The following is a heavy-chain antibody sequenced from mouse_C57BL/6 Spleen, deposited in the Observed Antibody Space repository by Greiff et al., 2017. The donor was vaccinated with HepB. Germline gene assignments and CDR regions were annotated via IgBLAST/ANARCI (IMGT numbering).Heavy chain of an antibody. J-gene: IGHJ4*01. CDR3: AREGYDAMDY. Sequence: EVQLQESGPGLVKPSQSLSLTCSVTGYSITSGYYWNWIRQFPGNKLEWKGYISYDGSNNYNPSLKNRISITRDTSKNQFFLKLNSVTTEDTATYYCAREGYDAMDYWGQGTSVTVSS. CDR1: GYSITSGYY. V-gene: IGHV3-6*01. CDR2: ISYDGSN.